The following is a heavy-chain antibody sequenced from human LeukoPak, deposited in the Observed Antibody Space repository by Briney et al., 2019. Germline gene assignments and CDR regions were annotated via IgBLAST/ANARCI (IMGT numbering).Heavy chain of an antibody. J-gene: IGHJ5*02. V-gene: IGHV3-7*01. CDR3: ARDPYGDYVHWFDP. Sequence: GGSLRLSCAASGFTFSSYWMSWVRQAPGKGLEWVANIKQDGSEKYYVDSVKGRFTISRDNAKNSLYLQMNSQRAEDTAVYYCARDPYGDYVHWFDPWGQGTLVTVSS. CDR2: IKQDGSEK. CDR1: GFTFSSYW. D-gene: IGHD4-17*01.